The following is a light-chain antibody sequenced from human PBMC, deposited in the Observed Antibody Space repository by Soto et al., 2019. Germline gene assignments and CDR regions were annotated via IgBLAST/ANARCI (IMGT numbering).Light chain of an antibody. CDR3: HQYGISPPT. V-gene: IGKV3-20*01. CDR2: GAS. Sequence: EVVLTQSPGTLSLSPGEIATLSCSASQSVSSSDLAWYQQKPGQAPRLLISGASNRATGTPDRFSGSGSGTDFTLTITSLEPEDFAVFYCHQYGISPPTFGQGTKVDI. J-gene: IGKJ1*01. CDR1: QSVSSSD.